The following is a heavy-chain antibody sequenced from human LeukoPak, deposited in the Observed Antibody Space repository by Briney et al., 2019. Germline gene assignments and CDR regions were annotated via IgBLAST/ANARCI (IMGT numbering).Heavy chain of an antibody. D-gene: IGHD6-13*01. CDR3: ARGGAAAGRQYYYYYYYMDV. J-gene: IGHJ6*03. Sequence: PGGSLRLSCAASGFTFSSYEMNWVRQAPGKGLEWVSYISSSGSTIYYADSVKGRFTISRDNAKNSLYLQMNSLRAEDTAVYYCARGGAAAGRQYYYYYYYMDVWGKGTTVTISS. CDR1: GFTFSSYE. V-gene: IGHV3-48*03. CDR2: ISSSGSTI.